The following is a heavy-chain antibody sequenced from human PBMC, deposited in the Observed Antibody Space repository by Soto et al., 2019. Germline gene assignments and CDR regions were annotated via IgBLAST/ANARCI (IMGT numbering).Heavy chain of an antibody. CDR2: INSDGSST. CDR1: GFTFSSYW. V-gene: IGHV3-74*01. CDR3: ARDKSVQLACFDY. J-gene: IGHJ4*02. Sequence: GGSLRLSCVASGFTFSSYWMHWVRQAPGKGLVWVSRINSDGSSTSYADSVKGRFTISRDNAKNTLYLQMNSLRAEDTAVYYCARDKSVQLACFDYWGQGTLVTVSS. D-gene: IGHD2-2*01.